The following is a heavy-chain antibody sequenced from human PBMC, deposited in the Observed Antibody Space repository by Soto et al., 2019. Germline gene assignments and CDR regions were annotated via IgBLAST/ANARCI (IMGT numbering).Heavy chain of an antibody. CDR1: GFTFSSYW. Sequence: PGGSLRLSCAASGFTFSSYWMSWVRQAPGKGLEWVANIKQDGSEKYYVDSVKGRFTISRDNAKNSLYLQMNSLRAEDTAVYYCARDEIAVAAPFDYWGQGTLLTVSS. D-gene: IGHD6-19*01. CDR3: ARDEIAVAAPFDY. J-gene: IGHJ4*02. CDR2: IKQDGSEK. V-gene: IGHV3-7*01.